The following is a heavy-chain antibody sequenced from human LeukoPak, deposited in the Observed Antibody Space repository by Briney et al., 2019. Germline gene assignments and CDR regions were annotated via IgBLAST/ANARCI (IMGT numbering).Heavy chain of an antibody. D-gene: IGHD4-11*01. Sequence: GGSLRPSCAASGFTFSSYAMQWVRQAPGKGLEWVAIISYDGSTEYYADSVTGRFTISRDSAENTLYLQMNSLRAEDTAIYYCVMDMSGNYDYWGQGTLVTVSS. CDR3: VMDMSGNYDY. V-gene: IGHV3-30-3*01. J-gene: IGHJ4*02. CDR2: ISYDGSTE. CDR1: GFTFSSYA.